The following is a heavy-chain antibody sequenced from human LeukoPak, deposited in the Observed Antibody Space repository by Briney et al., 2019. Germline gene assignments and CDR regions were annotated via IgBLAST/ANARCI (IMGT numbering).Heavy chain of an antibody. Sequence: PGGSLRLSCAASGFTFSSYAMHWVRQAPGKGLEYVSGISSNGGSTYYANSVKGGFTSSRDNSKSTLYLQMGSLRAEDMAVYYCARGYDFWSGYWSHSDYWGQGTLVTVSS. V-gene: IGHV3-64*01. D-gene: IGHD3-3*01. J-gene: IGHJ4*02. CDR2: ISSNGGST. CDR3: ARGYDFWSGYWSHSDY. CDR1: GFTFSSYA.